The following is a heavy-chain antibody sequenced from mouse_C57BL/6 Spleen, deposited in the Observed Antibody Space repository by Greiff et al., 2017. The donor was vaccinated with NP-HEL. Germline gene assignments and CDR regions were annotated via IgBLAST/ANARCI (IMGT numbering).Heavy chain of an antibody. CDR2: IDPSDSYT. CDR3: ARCLNYYGSSYWYFDV. CDR1: GYTFTSYW. D-gene: IGHD1-1*01. Sequence: QVQLQQSGAELVMPGASVKLSCKASGYTFTSYWMHWVKQRPGQGLEWIGEIDPSDSYTNYNQKFKGKSTLTVDKSSSTAYMQLSSLTSEDSAVYYCARCLNYYGSSYWYFDVWGTGTTVTVSS. V-gene: IGHV1-69*01. J-gene: IGHJ1*03.